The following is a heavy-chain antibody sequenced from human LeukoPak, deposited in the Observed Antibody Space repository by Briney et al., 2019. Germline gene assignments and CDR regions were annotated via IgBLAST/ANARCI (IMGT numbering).Heavy chain of an antibody. J-gene: IGHJ4*02. CDR1: GYTFTSYD. CDR2: MNPNSGNT. V-gene: IGHV1-8*03. D-gene: IGHD2-2*01. Sequence: ASVKVSCKASGYTFTSYDINWVRQATGQGLEWMGWMNPNSGNTGYAQKFQGRVTITRNTSISTAYMELSSLRSEDTAVYYCARGSCSSTSCHPGDFDYWGQGTLVTVSS. CDR3: ARGSCSSTSCHPGDFDY.